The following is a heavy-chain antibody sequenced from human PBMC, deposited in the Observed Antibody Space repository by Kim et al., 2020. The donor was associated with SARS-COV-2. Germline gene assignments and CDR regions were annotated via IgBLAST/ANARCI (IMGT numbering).Heavy chain of an antibody. Sequence: GGSLRLSCSASGFTFSSYAMHWVRQAPGKGLEYVSAISSNGGSTYYADSVKGRFTISRDNSKNTLYLQMSSLRAEDTAVYYCVKDGDCSSTSCGPNWFDPWGQGTLVTVSS. V-gene: IGHV3-64D*06. J-gene: IGHJ5*02. CDR2: ISSNGGST. CDR1: GFTFSSYA. CDR3: VKDGDCSSTSCGPNWFDP. D-gene: IGHD2-2*01.